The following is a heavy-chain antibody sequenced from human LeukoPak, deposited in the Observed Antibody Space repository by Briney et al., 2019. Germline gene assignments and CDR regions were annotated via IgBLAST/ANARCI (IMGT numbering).Heavy chain of an antibody. CDR2: MSAYNGNT. J-gene: IGHJ3*02. V-gene: IGHV1-18*01. Sequence: ASVKVSFKASAYTFTSYGISWVRQAPGQGLEWMGWMSAYNGNTNYAQKLQGRVTMTTDTSTSTAYMELRSLRSDDTAVYYCASSIPAAATGWAAFDICGQGKMVTVSS. CDR3: ASSIPAAATGWAAFDI. CDR1: AYTFTSYG. D-gene: IGHD6-13*01.